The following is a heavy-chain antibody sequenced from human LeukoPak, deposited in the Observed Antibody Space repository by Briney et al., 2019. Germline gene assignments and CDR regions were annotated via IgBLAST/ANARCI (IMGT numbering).Heavy chain of an antibody. Sequence: SETLSLTCAVYGGSFRGYYWNWIRQPPGKGLEWIGEINHSGSTNYNPSLKSRVTISVDTSKNQFSLKLSSVTAADTAVYYCATRGYCSGGSCYIAYYGMDVWGQGTTVTVSS. J-gene: IGHJ6*02. D-gene: IGHD2-15*01. CDR2: INHSGST. CDR1: GGSFRGYY. CDR3: ATRGYCSGGSCYIAYYGMDV. V-gene: IGHV4-34*01.